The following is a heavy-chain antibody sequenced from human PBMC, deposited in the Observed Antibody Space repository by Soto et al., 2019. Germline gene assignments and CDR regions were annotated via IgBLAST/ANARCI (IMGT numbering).Heavy chain of an antibody. Sequence: EVQLVESGGDLVQPGGSLRLSCAVSGLTFSSYWMHWVRQAPGKGLEWVSRIDSDGSRTNYADSVKGRFTISRDNAKNTLYLQMNSLRADDTAVYYCVRGLDGANLGQGTLVIVAS. V-gene: IGHV3-74*01. CDR1: GLTFSSYW. CDR2: IDSDGSRT. CDR3: VRGLDGAN. J-gene: IGHJ4*02. D-gene: IGHD3-16*01.